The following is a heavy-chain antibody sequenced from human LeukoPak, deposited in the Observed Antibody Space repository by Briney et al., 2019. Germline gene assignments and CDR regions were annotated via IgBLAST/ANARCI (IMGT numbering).Heavy chain of an antibody. J-gene: IGHJ6*02. CDR2: INAGNGNS. Sequence: GASVKVSCKASGYTFTSYAMHWVRQAPGQRLEWMGWINAGNGNSKYSQKFQGRVTITRDTSASTAYMELSSLRSEDTAVYYCARVEWFGPQSQYYYGMDVWGQGTTVTVSS. V-gene: IGHV1-3*01. CDR1: GYTFTSYA. D-gene: IGHD3-10*01. CDR3: ARVEWFGPQSQYYYGMDV.